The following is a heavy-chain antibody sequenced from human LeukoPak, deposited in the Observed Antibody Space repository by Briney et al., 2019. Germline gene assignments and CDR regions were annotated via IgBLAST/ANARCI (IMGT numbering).Heavy chain of an antibody. CDR1: GFTFSSYW. Sequence: GGSLRLSCGASGFTFSSYWMHWVRQAPGKGLVWVSRIDNDGSTTAYADSVKGRFTISRDNAKDTLYLQMNSLRAEDTAIYYCATYRQVLLPFESWGQGTLVTVSS. J-gene: IGHJ4*02. V-gene: IGHV3-74*01. D-gene: IGHD2-8*02. CDR2: IDNDGSTT. CDR3: ATYRQVLLPFES.